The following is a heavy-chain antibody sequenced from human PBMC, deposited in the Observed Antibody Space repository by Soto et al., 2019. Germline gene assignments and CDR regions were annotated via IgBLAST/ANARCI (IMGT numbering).Heavy chain of an antibody. V-gene: IGHV5-51*01. D-gene: IGHD5-18*01. CDR1: GYSFSNYW. CDR3: AKDYTAMVYYFDY. CDR2: IYPSDSDT. Sequence: PGESLKISCKGSGYSFSNYWIAWVRQMPGKGLEYIGIIYPSDSDTRYSPSFQGQVTISRDNSKNTLYLQMNSLRAEDTAVYYCAKDYTAMVYYFDYWGQGTLVTVSS. J-gene: IGHJ4*02.